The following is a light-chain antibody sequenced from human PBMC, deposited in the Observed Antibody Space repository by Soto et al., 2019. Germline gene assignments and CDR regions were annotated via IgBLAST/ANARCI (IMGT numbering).Light chain of an antibody. CDR1: EDISTW. Sequence: APVGDRVTIPCRSSEDISTWLAWYQQKPGKAPKLLIYAASSLQSGVPSRFSGSGSGTDFTLTISSLQPEDFATYYCQHADSFPLITFGQGTRLEI. CDR3: QHADSFPLIT. CDR2: AAS. V-gene: IGKV1-12*01. J-gene: IGKJ5*01.